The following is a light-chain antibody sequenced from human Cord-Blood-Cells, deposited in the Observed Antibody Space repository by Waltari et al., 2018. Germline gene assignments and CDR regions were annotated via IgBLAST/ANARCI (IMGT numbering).Light chain of an antibody. V-gene: IGLV2-14*01. J-gene: IGLJ3*02. CDR3: SSYTSSSTLV. CDR1: SSDVGGYNY. CDR2: EVS. Sequence: QSALTQPASVSGSPGQSITISCTGTSSDVGGYNYVSWYQQHPGKAPKPIIYEVSNRPSGVSNRFSGSKSGNTASLTISWLQAEDEADYYCSSYTSSSTLVFGGGTKLTVL.